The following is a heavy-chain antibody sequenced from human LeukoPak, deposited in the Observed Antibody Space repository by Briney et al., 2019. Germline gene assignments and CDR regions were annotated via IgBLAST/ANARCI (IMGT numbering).Heavy chain of an antibody. V-gene: IGHV1-2*02. CDR2: INPNSGGT. J-gene: IGHJ5*01. D-gene: IGHD1-26*01. CDR1: GYTFTGKF. Sequence: ASVKVSCKASGYTFTGKFMHWVRQAPGQGLEWLGWINPNSGGTKYAQRFQGRVSMTRDTSISTIYMELSRLTSDDTAVYYCARASGSYWWFDSWGQGTLVTVSS. CDR3: ARASGSYWWFDS.